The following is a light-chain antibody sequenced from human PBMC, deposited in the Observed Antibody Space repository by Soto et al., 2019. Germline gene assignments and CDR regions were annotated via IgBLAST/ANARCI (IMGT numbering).Light chain of an antibody. CDR1: QSVRSW. CDR2: NVY. CDR3: QQYNSYPCT. V-gene: IGKV1-5*01. J-gene: IGKJ2*02. Sequence: IELTQSPSTLSSFVGDRVTLTCRASQSVRSWFVWYQQKPGKAPTMLLYNVYHRESGVPSRFCGSGSDTEFTLTISSLQPDDFATYYCQQYNSYPCTFGQGTKLEIK.